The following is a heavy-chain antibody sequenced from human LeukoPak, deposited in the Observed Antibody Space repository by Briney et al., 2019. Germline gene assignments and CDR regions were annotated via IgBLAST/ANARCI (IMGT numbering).Heavy chain of an antibody. Sequence: GESLNISCKGSGYSFTSYWIGWVRQMPGKGLEWMGIIYPGDSDTRYSPSFQGQVTISVDKSISTAYLQWSSLKASDTAMYYCARILNHYYDSSGYYYGDPYYFDYWGQGTLVTVSS. V-gene: IGHV5-51*01. CDR2: IYPGDSDT. J-gene: IGHJ4*02. D-gene: IGHD3-22*01. CDR3: ARILNHYYDSSGYYYGDPYYFDY. CDR1: GYSFTSYW.